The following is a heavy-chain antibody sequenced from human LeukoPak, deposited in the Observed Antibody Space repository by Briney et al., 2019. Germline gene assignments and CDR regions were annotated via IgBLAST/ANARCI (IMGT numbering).Heavy chain of an antibody. CDR2: IFTDGSEA. V-gene: IGHV3-74*01. CDR3: ATMGVFEGSVDYTEY. CDR1: GFIFSDHW. Sequence: GGSLRLSCSASGFIFSDHWMHWVRQAPGKGLVLLSLIFTDGSEATYADAVKGRFTISRDNAKNTVYLLMNNLRVDDTAVYYCATMGVFEGSVDYTEYWGQGTLVTVSS. J-gene: IGHJ1*01. D-gene: IGHD3-22*01.